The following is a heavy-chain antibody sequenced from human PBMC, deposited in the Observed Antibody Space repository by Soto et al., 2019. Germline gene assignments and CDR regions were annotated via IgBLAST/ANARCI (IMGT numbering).Heavy chain of an antibody. V-gene: IGHV4-34*01. CDR1: GGSFSGYY. CDR3: ARGRYDILTGYWATNYYYMDV. Sequence: SETLSLTCAVYGGSFSGYYWSWIRQPPGKGLEWIGEINHSGSTNYNPSLKSRVTISVDTSKNQFSLKLSSVTAADTAVYYCARGRYDILTGYWATNYYYMDVWGKGTTVTVSS. J-gene: IGHJ6*03. D-gene: IGHD3-9*01. CDR2: INHSGST.